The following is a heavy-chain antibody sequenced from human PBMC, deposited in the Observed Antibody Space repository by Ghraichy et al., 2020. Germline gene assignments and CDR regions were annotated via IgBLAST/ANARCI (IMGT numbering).Heavy chain of an antibody. V-gene: IGHV3-23*01. Sequence: GGSLRLSCAASGFTFSSYAMSWVRQAPGKGLEWVSAISGSGGSTYYADSVKGRFTISRDNSKNTLYLQMNSLRAEDTAVYYCAKDGTLDDFWSGYYGPGLSNYYYGMDVWGQGTTVTVSS. CDR1: GFTFSSYA. CDR3: AKDGTLDDFWSGYYGPGLSNYYYGMDV. J-gene: IGHJ6*02. CDR2: ISGSGGST. D-gene: IGHD3-3*01.